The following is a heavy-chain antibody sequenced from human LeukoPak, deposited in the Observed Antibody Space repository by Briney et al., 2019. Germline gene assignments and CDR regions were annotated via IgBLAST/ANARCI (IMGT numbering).Heavy chain of an antibody. CDR2: ISDSGRT. Sequence: GGSLRLSCAASGFTFSNYAMNWVRQAPGKGLEWVSAISDSGRTYYADSVKGRFTISRDNSKNTLYLQMNSLRAEDTAVYYCAKDHSITIFAYWGQGTLVTVSS. CDR3: AKDHSITIFAY. D-gene: IGHD3-3*01. CDR1: GFTFSNYA. J-gene: IGHJ4*02. V-gene: IGHV3-23*01.